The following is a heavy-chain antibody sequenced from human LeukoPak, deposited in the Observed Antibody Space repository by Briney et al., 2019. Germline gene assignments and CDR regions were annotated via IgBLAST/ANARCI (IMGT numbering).Heavy chain of an antibody. CDR3: ARNYGDYVYYFDY. J-gene: IGHJ4*02. D-gene: IGHD4-17*01. Sequence: GASVKLSCKASGGTFSSYAISWVRQAPGQGLECMGGIIPIFGTANYAQKFQDRVTITTDESTSTAYMELSSLRSEDTAVYYCARNYGDYVYYFDYGGQGTLVTVSS. CDR1: GGTFSSYA. V-gene: IGHV1-69*05. CDR2: IIPIFGTA.